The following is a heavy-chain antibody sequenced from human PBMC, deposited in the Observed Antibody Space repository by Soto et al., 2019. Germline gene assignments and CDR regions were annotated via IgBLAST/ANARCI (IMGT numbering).Heavy chain of an antibody. CDR3: XRDVRVGANTDACDI. D-gene: IGHD1-26*01. J-gene: IGHJ3*02. CDR1: GYSFTSFG. V-gene: IGHV1-18*01. CDR2: INTYNGKR. Sequence: QLVQSGTEVKEPGASVRISCKASGYSFTSFGINWVRQAPGQGPVWVGRINTYNGKRDFAQNLQGRVTMTTDTSPTXXXXXLRXXTXXDTXXXXXXRDVRVGANTDACDIWGQGTMVIVSS.